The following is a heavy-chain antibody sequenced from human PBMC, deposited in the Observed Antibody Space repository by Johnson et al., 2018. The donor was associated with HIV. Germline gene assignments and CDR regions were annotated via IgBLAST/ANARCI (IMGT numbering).Heavy chain of an antibody. V-gene: IGHV3-30*04. J-gene: IGHJ3*02. Sequence: QVQLVESGGGVVQSGRSLRLSCAASGFTFNSYPMHWVRQAPGKGLEWVAVISYDGNNKYYADSLKGRFTISRDNSKNTLYLEMNSLRAEDTAVYYCTRLPSGYSRDAFDIWGQGTMVTVSS. CDR3: TRLPSGYSRDAFDI. CDR2: ISYDGNNK. D-gene: IGHD5-18*01. CDR1: GFTFNSYP.